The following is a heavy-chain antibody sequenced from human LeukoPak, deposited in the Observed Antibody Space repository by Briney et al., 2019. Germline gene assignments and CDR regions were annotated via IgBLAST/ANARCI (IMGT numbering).Heavy chain of an antibody. Sequence: PSETLSLTCTVPGVSVSSGSYYWSWIRQSPGKGLEWLGEVDHGGSSNYNPSLKSRVTVSVDTSKNQFSLKLTSVTAADTAVYYCARGSNYYDSSGFYGARPDYFQHWGQGTLVTVSS. D-gene: IGHD3-22*01. CDR1: GVSVSSGSYY. CDR3: ARGSNYYDSSGFYGARPDYFQH. CDR2: VDHGGSS. V-gene: IGHV4-61*01. J-gene: IGHJ1*01.